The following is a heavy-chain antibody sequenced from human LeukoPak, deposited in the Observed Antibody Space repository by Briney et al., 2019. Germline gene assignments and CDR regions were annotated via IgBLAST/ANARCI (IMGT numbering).Heavy chain of an antibody. V-gene: IGHV3-48*01. CDR1: GFIFSSYG. J-gene: IGHJ4*02. Sequence: GGSLRLSCAASGFIFSSYGMNWVRQAPGKGLEWVSYISSSSSTIYYADSVKGRFTISRDNAKNSLYLQMNSLRAEDTAVYYCARDRYYGSGSYSPLFDYWGQGTLVTVSS. CDR2: ISSSSSTI. CDR3: ARDRYYGSGSYSPLFDY. D-gene: IGHD3-10*01.